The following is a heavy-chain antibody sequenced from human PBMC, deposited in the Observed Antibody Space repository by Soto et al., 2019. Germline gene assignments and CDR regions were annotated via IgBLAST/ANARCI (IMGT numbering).Heavy chain of an antibody. J-gene: IGHJ4*02. CDR3: WGHTVTTPPDY. D-gene: IGHD4-17*01. Sequence: QVQLVQSGAEVKKPGSSVKVSCKASGGTLNSYTISWVRQAPGQGLEWMGRSIPILGIATYAQKFQGRVTITADKSTSTAYMELSSLRSEDTAVYYCWGHTVTTPPDYWGQGTLVTVSS. CDR1: GGTLNSYT. CDR2: SIPILGIA. V-gene: IGHV1-69*02.